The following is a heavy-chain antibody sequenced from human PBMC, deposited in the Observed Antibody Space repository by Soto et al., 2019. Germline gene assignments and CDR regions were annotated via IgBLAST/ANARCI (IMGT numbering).Heavy chain of an antibody. Sequence: GESLKISCKGSGYTFTSYWIAWVHQMPGKGLEWMGIIYPGDSDTRYSPSFQGQVSISADKSISTAYLQWSSLKASDTAMYYCARQDGSALYYFDYWGQGTLVTVSS. D-gene: IGHD6-19*01. CDR2: IYPGDSDT. CDR1: GYTFTSYW. V-gene: IGHV5-51*07. CDR3: ARQDGSALYYFDY. J-gene: IGHJ4*02.